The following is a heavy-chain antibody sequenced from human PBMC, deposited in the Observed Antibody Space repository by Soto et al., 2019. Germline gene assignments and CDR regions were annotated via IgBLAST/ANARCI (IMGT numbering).Heavy chain of an antibody. CDR2: IFDSGTT. CDR1: GGSIGSGAYY. J-gene: IGHJ4*02. CDR3: ARDYSGYSLFDS. V-gene: IGHV4-31*03. D-gene: IGHD3-22*01. Sequence: QVQLQESGPGLVQPSQTLSLTCTVSGGSIGSGAYYWSWIRLHPGEGWEWIGYIFDSGTTYYNPSLKSRATISVDTSKNQFSLKLSSVTAADTAVYYCARDYSGYSLFDSWGQGILVTVSS.